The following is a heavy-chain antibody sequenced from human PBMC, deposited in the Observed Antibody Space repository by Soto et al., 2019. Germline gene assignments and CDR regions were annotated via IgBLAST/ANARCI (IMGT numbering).Heavy chain of an antibody. CDR1: GYTFSNYY. Sequence: ASVKVSCKASGYTFSNYYMHWVRQAPGQGLEWMGLIHPSGDSKSYAQKFQGRVTVTRDTSTTTVYMKQSSLRSDDTGVDYCSRDLREGTSPHGMDVWDQGTTVTVSS. CDR2: IHPSGDSK. V-gene: IGHV1-46*01. CDR3: SRDLREGTSPHGMDV. D-gene: IGHD1-7*01. J-gene: IGHJ6*02.